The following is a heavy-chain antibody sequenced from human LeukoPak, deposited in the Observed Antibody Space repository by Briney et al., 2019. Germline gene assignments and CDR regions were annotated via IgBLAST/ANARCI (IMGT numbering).Heavy chain of an antibody. Sequence: GGSLRLSCTASGFTFSDYSMNWVRQAPGKGLEWVSSISSSSVFIYHADSVKGRFTISRDNAKKSLYLRMNSLRGEDTAVYYCARCSGGTCFNYYGMDVWGKGTTVTVSS. CDR1: GFTFSDYS. V-gene: IGHV3-21*01. CDR3: ARCSGGTCFNYYGMDV. D-gene: IGHD2-15*01. CDR2: ISSSSVFI. J-gene: IGHJ6*04.